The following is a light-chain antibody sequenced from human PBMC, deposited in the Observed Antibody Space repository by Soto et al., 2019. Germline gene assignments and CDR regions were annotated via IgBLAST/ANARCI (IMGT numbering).Light chain of an antibody. CDR3: XXXXXXPYT. V-gene: IGKV2-30*01. Sequence: IVLTQSPLSLPVTLGQPASISCRSSESPVITDGDTLLNWFQQRPGQSPRRLIYRVSNRDFGVPDKFSGSGSGTEFTLKISSVXXXXXXXXXXXXXXXXPYTFGQGTKLEI. CDR2: RVS. CDR1: ESPVITDGDTL. J-gene: IGKJ2*01.